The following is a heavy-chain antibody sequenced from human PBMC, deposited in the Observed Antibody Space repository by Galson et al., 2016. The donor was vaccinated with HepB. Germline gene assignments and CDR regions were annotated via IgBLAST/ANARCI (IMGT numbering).Heavy chain of an antibody. CDR3: AKQKSLVERPRGLRKSYYLDY. CDR2: VSGTGGTT. V-gene: IGHV3-23*01. Sequence: SLRLSCAASGFTFSSFAMSWVRQAPGKGLEWVSAVSGTGGTTYYADSVKGRFTISRDNSRNTLYPQMNSLRAGDTAIYYCAKQKSLVERPRGLRKSYYLDYWGQGTRVTVSS. J-gene: IGHJ4*02. CDR1: GFTFSSFA. D-gene: IGHD2-15*01.